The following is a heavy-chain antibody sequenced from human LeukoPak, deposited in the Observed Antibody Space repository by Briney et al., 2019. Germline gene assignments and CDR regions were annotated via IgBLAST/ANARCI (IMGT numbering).Heavy chain of an antibody. CDR1: GFTFSSYW. CDR2: IKQDGSEK. Sequence: GGSLRLSCAASGFTFSSYWMSWVRQAPGKGLEWVANIKQDGSEKYYVDSVKGRFTISRDNAKNSLYLHMDSLRAEDTAVYYCARGAYSSGWAYFDHWGQGTLVTVSS. J-gene: IGHJ4*02. CDR3: ARGAYSSGWAYFDH. D-gene: IGHD6-19*01. V-gene: IGHV3-7*01.